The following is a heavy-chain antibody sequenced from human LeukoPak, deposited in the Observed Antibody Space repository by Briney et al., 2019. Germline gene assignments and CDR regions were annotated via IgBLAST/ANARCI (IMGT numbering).Heavy chain of an antibody. CDR3: ARVSSGYDYFDY. CDR2: IIPIFGTA. CDR1: GGTFSSYA. J-gene: IGHJ4*02. Sequence: SVNVSCKASGGTFSSYAISWVRQAPGQGHEWMGGIIPIFGTANYAQKFQGRVTFTADESTSTAYMYLSSPRSEDTAVYYCARVSSGYDYFDYWGQGTLVTVSS. V-gene: IGHV1-69*13. D-gene: IGHD5-12*01.